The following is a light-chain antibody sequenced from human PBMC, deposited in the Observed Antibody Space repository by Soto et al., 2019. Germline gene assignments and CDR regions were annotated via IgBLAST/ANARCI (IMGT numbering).Light chain of an antibody. V-gene: IGKV1-5*01. CDR1: QTISTW. CDR2: DAS. Sequence: DIQVTQSPPILSASVGDRVTITCRASQTISTWMAWYQQKPGKAPKLLVYDASTLQSGVASRFSGSGSGTEFTLIISGLQPDDSATYYCQQYTNTNNPWMFGQGTKV. CDR3: QQYTNTNNPWM. J-gene: IGKJ1*01.